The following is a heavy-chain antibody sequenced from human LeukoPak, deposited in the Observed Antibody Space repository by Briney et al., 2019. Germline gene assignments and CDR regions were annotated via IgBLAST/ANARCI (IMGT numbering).Heavy chain of an antibody. D-gene: IGHD1-26*01. Sequence: PSGTLSLTCTVSGGSISSYYWSWIRQPAGKGLEWIGRIYTSGSTNYNPSLKSRVTMSVDTSKNQFSLKLGSVTAADTAVYYCAREGVGARHVLFPAYLYGMDVWGQGTTVTVSS. CDR2: IYTSGST. CDR1: GGSISSYY. J-gene: IGHJ6*02. CDR3: AREGVGARHVLFPAYLYGMDV. V-gene: IGHV4-4*07.